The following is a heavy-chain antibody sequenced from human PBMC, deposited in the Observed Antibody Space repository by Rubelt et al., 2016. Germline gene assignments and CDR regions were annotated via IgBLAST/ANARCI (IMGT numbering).Heavy chain of an antibody. CDR3: ASITMVRRDTDY. D-gene: IGHD3-10*01. CDR2: ISSSGSTI. Sequence: QVQLQQWGAGLLKPSETLSLTCAVYGGSFSGYYWSWIRQPPGKGLEWVSYISSSGSTIYYADSVKGRFTISRDNAKNSLYRQMNSLRAEDTAVYYCASITMVRRDTDYWGQGTLVTVSS. CDR1: GGSFSGYY. J-gene: IGHJ4*02. V-gene: IGHV3-11*04.